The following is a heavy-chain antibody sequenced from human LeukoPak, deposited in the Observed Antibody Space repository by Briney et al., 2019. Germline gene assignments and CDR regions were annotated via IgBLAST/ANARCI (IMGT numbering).Heavy chain of an antibody. CDR1: GFTFSSYW. D-gene: IGHD4-23*01. V-gene: IGHV3-74*01. CDR2: INSDGSSI. CDR3: ARVPYGGNIDY. J-gene: IGHJ4*02. Sequence: GGSLRLSCAASGFTFSSYWMSWVRQAPGKGLEWVSRINSDGSSISYADSVKGRFTISRDNAKNTLYLQMNSLRAEDTAVYYCARVPYGGNIDYWGQGTLVTVSS.